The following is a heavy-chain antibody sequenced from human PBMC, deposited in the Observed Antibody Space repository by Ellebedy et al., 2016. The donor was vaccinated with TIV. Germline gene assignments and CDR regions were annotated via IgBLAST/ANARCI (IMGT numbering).Heavy chain of an antibody. D-gene: IGHD1-26*01. CDR3: AKASGANYYFES. Sequence: GGSLRLXXAASGFTFSSYAMRWVRQAPGKGLEWVAAISAGGGMIHYADSVKGRFALSRDNSKNTVLLQMDSLRAEDTAVYYCAKASGANYYFESWGQGTLVTVSS. CDR1: GFTFSSYA. CDR2: ISAGGGMI. J-gene: IGHJ4*02. V-gene: IGHV3-23*01.